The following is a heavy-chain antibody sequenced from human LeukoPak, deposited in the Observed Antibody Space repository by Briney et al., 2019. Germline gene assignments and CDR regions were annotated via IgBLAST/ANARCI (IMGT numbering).Heavy chain of an antibody. CDR2: IHYSGTT. CDR3: AREGVATAGYYNYYMDV. CDR1: GGSISSHY. J-gene: IGHJ6*03. D-gene: IGHD5-12*01. Sequence: PSETLSLTCTVSGGSISSHYWSWIRQPPGEGVGGIGYIHYSGTTNYISSLKRRVTISVDTSKNQFSLKLSSATAADTAVYYCAREGVATAGYYNYYMDVWGKGTPVTVSS. V-gene: IGHV4-59*11.